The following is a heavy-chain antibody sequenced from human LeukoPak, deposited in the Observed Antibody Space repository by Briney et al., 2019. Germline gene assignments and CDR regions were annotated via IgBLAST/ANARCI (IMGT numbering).Heavy chain of an antibody. J-gene: IGHJ5*02. CDR2: ISGSGGST. V-gene: IGHV3-23*01. CDR1: GFTFNSYA. Sequence: GGSLRLSCAASGFTFNSYAMTWLRQAPGKGLEWVSAISGSGGSTYYADSEKGRFTISRDNSKNKLYLQMSSLRAEDTAVYYCAKDLITMVRGVTWFDPWGQGTLVTVSS. CDR3: AKDLITMVRGVTWFDP. D-gene: IGHD3-10*01.